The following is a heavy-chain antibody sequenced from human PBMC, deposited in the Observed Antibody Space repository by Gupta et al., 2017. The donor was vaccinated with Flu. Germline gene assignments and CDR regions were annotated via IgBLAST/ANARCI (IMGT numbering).Heavy chain of an antibody. CDR1: GFQFGRYW. CDR2: IAADASVK. Sequence: EEQLVESGGGLVQPGGSLRLSCAVSGFQFGRYWMDWVRQAPGKGLEWVANIAADASVKNYADSVQGRFTISRDDAKNSLYLQMNSLRSEDTAVYYCVRNRGWQQFDYWGQGALVTVSS. V-gene: IGHV3-7*01. D-gene: IGHD5-12*01. CDR3: VRNRGWQQFDY. J-gene: IGHJ4*02.